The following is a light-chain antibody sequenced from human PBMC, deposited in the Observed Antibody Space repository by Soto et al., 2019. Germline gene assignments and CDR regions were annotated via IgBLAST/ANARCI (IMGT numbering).Light chain of an antibody. CDR1: SSDVGGYDY. Sequence: QSVLTQPASVSGSPGQSITISCTGTSSDVGGYDYVSWYQQHPGKAPKLMIYDVSNRPSGVSNRFSGSKSGNTASLTISGLQAEDEADYYCRSYTSSNTLVVFGGGTKVTVL. J-gene: IGLJ2*01. CDR2: DVS. CDR3: RSYTSSNTLVV. V-gene: IGLV2-14*03.